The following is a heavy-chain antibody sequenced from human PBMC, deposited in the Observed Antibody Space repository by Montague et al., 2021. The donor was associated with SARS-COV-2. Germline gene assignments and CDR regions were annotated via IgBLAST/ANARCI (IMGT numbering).Heavy chain of an antibody. CDR2: ISNGGRN. Sequence: SETLSLTCAVYGGSFSGYHWSWIRQHPGKRLEWIGFISNGGRNFXXPSLKSRVTISVHTSRNQLSLNVKSVTAADTAVYYCARHRRYDVVTYYPDFWGQGILVTVSS. CDR1: GGSFSGYH. D-gene: IGHD3-9*01. J-gene: IGHJ4*02. CDR3: ARHRRYDVVTYYPDF. V-gene: IGHV4-34*01.